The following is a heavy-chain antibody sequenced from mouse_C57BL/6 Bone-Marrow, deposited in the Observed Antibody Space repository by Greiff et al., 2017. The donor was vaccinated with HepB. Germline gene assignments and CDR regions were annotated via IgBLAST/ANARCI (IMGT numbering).Heavy chain of an antibody. CDR3: ARTPQFITTVVADY. CDR1: GYAFSSYW. D-gene: IGHD1-1*01. Sequence: VQLQQSGAELVKPGASVKISCKASGYAFSSYWMNWVKQRPGKGLEWIGQIYPGDGDTNYNGKFKGKATLTADKSSSTAYMQLSSLTSEDSAVYFCARTPQFITTVVADYWGQGTTLTVSS. J-gene: IGHJ2*01. V-gene: IGHV1-80*01. CDR2: IYPGDGDT.